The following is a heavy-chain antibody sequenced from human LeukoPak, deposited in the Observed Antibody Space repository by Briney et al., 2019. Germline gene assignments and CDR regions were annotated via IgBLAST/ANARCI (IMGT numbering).Heavy chain of an antibody. Sequence: QSGGSLRLSCAASGFTFDDYAMHWVRQAPGKGLEWVSLISGDGGSTYYADSVKGRFTISRDNSKNSLYLQMNSLRTEDTALYYCANDYDSSGYYTYWGQGTLVTVSS. CDR1: GFTFDDYA. CDR3: ANDYDSSGYYTY. CDR2: ISGDGGST. V-gene: IGHV3-43*02. J-gene: IGHJ4*02. D-gene: IGHD3-22*01.